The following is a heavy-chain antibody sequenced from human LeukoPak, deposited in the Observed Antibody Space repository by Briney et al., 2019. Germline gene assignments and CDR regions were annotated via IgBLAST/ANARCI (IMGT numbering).Heavy chain of an antibody. CDR2: ITPSGGI. CDR1: GYTFSNYD. D-gene: IGHD6-19*01. Sequence: ASVKVSYKASGYTFSNYDMNWVRQAPGQGLEWMGMITPSGGISYAQKFQSRVTMTRDMSTNTVYMELSSLRSDDTAVYYCARGVYSGWYTHNWLDSWGQGTLVIVSS. V-gene: IGHV1-46*01. J-gene: IGHJ5*01. CDR3: ARGVYSGWYTHNWLDS.